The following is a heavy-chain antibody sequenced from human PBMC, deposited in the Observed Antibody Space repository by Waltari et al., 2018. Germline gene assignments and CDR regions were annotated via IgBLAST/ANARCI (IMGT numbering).Heavy chain of an antibody. D-gene: IGHD3-3*01. CDR3: GRVLETIFGAVRPDEFDY. V-gene: IGHV1-18*04. CDR2: ISGYNSNT. CDR1: GYTFPSYG. J-gene: IGHJ4*02. Sequence: QVQLLQSGAEVKKPGASVKLSCKSSGYTFPSYGTSRVRQAPGQGLEWMGWISGYNSNTNYAQKFQSRVTITTDTSTSSTFMELRSLRSDDTAVYYCGRVLETIFGAVRPDEFDYWGQGTLVTVSS.